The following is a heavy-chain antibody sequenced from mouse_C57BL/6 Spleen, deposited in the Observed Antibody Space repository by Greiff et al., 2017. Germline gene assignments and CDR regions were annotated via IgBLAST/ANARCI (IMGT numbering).Heavy chain of an antibody. CDR3: ARYWDDGFAY. CDR2: INPSTGGT. V-gene: IGHV1-42*01. CDR1: GYSFTGYC. D-gene: IGHD4-1*01. Sequence: VQLQQSGPELVKPGASVKISCKASGYSFTGYCMNWVKQSPEKSLEWIGEINPSTGGTNYNQKFKAKATLTVDKSSSTAYMQLKSLTSEDSAVYYCARYWDDGFAYWGQGTLVTVSA. J-gene: IGHJ3*01.